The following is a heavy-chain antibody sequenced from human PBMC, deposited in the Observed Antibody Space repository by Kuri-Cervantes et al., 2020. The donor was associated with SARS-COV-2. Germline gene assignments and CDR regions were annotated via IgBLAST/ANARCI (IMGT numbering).Heavy chain of an antibody. CDR3: ARVGPVISPMDV. CDR2: INTGNGNT. D-gene: IGHD2-2*01. CDR1: GYTFSNYN. Sequence: ASVKVSCKASGYTFSNYNMHWVRQAPGQRLEWMGWINTGNGNTKYSQKLQGRITISRDTSASTAYMELSRLRSEDTAVYYCARVGPVISPMDVWGQGTTVTV. V-gene: IGHV1-3*04. J-gene: IGHJ6*02.